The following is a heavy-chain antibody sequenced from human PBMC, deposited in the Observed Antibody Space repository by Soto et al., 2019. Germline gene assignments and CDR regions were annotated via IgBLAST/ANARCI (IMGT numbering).Heavy chain of an antibody. Sequence: ASVKVSCKASGGTFSSYAISWVRQAPGQGLEWMGGIIPIFGTANYAQKYQGRVTITADESTSTAYMELSSLRSEDTAVYYCARDPIRGQQLVHAFDIWGQGIMVTVSS. CDR2: IIPIFGTA. J-gene: IGHJ3*02. D-gene: IGHD6-13*01. CDR3: ARDPIRGQQLVHAFDI. CDR1: GGTFSSYA. V-gene: IGHV1-69*13.